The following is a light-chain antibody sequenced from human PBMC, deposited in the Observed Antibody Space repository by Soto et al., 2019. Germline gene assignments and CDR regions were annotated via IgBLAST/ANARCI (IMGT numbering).Light chain of an antibody. CDR3: QQNDNLLS. J-gene: IGKJ4*01. CDR1: QDISNY. Sequence: DIQMTQSPSSLSASVGDRVTITCQASQDISNYLNWYQQKPGKAPKLLIYDASNLETGVPSRFSGSGSETDFTFTISSLQPEDIATYYCQQNDNLLSFGGGTKVDIK. CDR2: DAS. V-gene: IGKV1-33*01.